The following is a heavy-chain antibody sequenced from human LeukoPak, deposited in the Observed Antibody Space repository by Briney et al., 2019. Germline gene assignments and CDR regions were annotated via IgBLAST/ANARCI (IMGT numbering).Heavy chain of an antibody. CDR1: GFTFSSYW. CDR2: INSDGSST. D-gene: IGHD6-13*01. V-gene: IGHV3-74*01. Sequence: PGGSLRLSCAASGFTFSSYWMHWVRQPPGKGLVGVPRINSDGSSTSYADSVKGRFTVSRDNDKNTLYLQMNSLRAEDTAVYYCARVGTGPPHSSHYGMDVWGQGTTVTVSS. CDR3: ARVGTGPPHSSHYGMDV. J-gene: IGHJ6*02.